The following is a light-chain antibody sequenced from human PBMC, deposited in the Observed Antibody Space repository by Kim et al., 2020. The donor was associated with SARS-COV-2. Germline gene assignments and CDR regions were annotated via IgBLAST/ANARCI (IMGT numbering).Light chain of an antibody. CDR1: SANIGAGYD. Sequence: GQSVTSACTGSSANIGAGYDLYWYQQFPGTAPKLLIYGNSYRPSGVPDRFSASKSGTSASLAITGLQAEDEATYYCQSYDNRLSVVFGGGTQLTVL. V-gene: IGLV1-40*01. CDR3: QSYDNRLSVV. CDR2: GNS. J-gene: IGLJ2*01.